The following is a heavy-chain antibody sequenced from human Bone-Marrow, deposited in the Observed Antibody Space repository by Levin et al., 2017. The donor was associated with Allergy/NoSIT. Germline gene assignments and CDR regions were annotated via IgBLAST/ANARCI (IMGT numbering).Heavy chain of an antibody. D-gene: IGHD3-3*01. CDR3: VGGAPAYSFGS. V-gene: IGHV3-74*01. J-gene: IGHJ4*02. CDR2: INTDGSAR. CDR1: GFTFSKYF. Sequence: QPGGSLRLSCAASGFTFSKYFMYWVRQAPGKGLVWVSHINTDGSARTYADSVKGRFTISRDNTKNTMSLQMNSLRAEDTAVYYCVGGAPAYSFGSWGQGTLVTVSS.